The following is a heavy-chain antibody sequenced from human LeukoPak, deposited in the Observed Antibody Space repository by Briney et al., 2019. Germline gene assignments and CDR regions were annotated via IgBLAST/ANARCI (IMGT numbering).Heavy chain of an antibody. CDR2: MNPNSGNT. Sequence: ASVKVSCKASGYTFTSYDINWVRQATGQGLEWMGWMNPNSGNTGCAQKFQGRVTMTRNTSISTAYMELSSLRSEDTAVYYCARGYGGNLGFDYWGQGTLVTVSS. J-gene: IGHJ4*02. CDR1: GYTFTSYD. CDR3: ARGYGGNLGFDY. D-gene: IGHD4-23*01. V-gene: IGHV1-8*01.